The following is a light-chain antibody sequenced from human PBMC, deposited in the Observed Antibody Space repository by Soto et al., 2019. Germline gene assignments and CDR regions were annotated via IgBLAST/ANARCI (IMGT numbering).Light chain of an antibody. J-gene: IGKJ4*01. CDR2: SAS. Sequence: DIQLTQSPSLLSASVGDRVTMTCRASLGISGYLAWYQQKPGKVPRLLIYSASTLQSGVPSRFSGSGSGTEFTLTISSLQPEDFASYYCLQLDRYPFTFGGGTKVEI. CDR1: LGISGY. CDR3: LQLDRYPFT. V-gene: IGKV1-9*01.